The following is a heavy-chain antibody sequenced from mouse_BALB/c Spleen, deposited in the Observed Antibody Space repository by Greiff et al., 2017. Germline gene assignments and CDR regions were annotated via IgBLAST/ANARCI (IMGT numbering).Heavy chain of an antibody. V-gene: IGHV1-7*01. D-gene: IGHD2-10*01. J-gene: IGHJ2*01. CDR1: GYTFTSYW. CDR3: ARWAFYGNYGFFDY. CDR2: INPSTGYT. Sequence: VQLQQSGAELAKPGASVKMSCKASGYTFTSYWMHWVKQRPGQGLEWIGYINPSTGYTEYNQKFKGKATLTSDKSSSTAYMELSSLTSEDSAVYYCARWAFYGNYGFFDYWGQGTTLTVSS.